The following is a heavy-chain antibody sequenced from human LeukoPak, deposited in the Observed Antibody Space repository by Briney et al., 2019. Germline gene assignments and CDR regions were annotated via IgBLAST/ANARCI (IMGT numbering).Heavy chain of an antibody. CDR2: ISYDGSDK. CDR1: FAASGFTFSTFG. J-gene: IGHJ3*02. CDR3: AKDLSSIQWERLTAFDI. Sequence: GGSLRLSCAASGFAASGFTFSTFGMHWVRQAPGKGLEWVAVISYDGSDKYYADSVKGRFTTSRDNSKNTLYLQMNTLRAEDTAVYYCAKDLSSIQWERLTAFDIWGQGTMVTVSS. V-gene: IGHV3-30*18. D-gene: IGHD1-26*01.